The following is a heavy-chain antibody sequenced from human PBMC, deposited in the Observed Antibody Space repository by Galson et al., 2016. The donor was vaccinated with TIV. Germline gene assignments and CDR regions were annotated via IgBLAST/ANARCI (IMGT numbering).Heavy chain of an antibody. J-gene: IGHJ6*02. CDR2: MNPRSGTT. Sequence: SVKVSCKASGYTFTSYDISWVRQAPGQGLEWVGWMNPRSGTTDCAEKFQGRVTMTMDTSISTAYMTLSNLRSEDTAVYFCARPPTGIERYYFGMDVWGQGTTVIVSS. V-gene: IGHV1-8*01. CDR1: GYTFTSYD. CDR3: ARPPTGIERYYFGMDV. D-gene: IGHD1-1*01.